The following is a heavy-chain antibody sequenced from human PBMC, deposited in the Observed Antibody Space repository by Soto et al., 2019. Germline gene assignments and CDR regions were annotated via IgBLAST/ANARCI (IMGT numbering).Heavy chain of an antibody. Sequence: GGSLRLSCAASGFTFSSYGMHWVRQAPGKGLEWAAVISYDGSNKYYADSVKGRFTISRDNSKNTLYLQMNSLRAEDTAVYYCAKDRLWFGELSPFHDDYWGQGTLVTVSS. CDR2: ISYDGSNK. V-gene: IGHV3-30*18. J-gene: IGHJ4*02. CDR3: AKDRLWFGELSPFHDDY. D-gene: IGHD3-10*01. CDR1: GFTFSSYG.